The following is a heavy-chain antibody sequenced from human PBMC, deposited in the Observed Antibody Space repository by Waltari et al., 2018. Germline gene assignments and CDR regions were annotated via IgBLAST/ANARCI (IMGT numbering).Heavy chain of an antibody. V-gene: IGHV3-11*04. Sequence: QVQLVESGGGLVKPGGSLRLSCAASGFPFSDYYMSWIRQAPGKGLEWVSYISSSVSPIFYADSVKGRFTISRDNAKNSLYLQMNSLRAEDTAVYYCAKDGMTGTIDYWGQGILVTVSS. CDR3: AKDGMTGTIDY. J-gene: IGHJ4*02. CDR2: ISSSVSPI. D-gene: IGHD1-7*01. CDR1: GFPFSDYY.